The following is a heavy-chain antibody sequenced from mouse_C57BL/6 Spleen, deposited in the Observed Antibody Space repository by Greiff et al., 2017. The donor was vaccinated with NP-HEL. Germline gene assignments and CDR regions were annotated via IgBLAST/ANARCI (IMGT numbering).Heavy chain of an antibody. CDR2: IYPGSGST. CDR1: GYTFTSYW. CDR3: ARYSNYFDY. Sequence: QVQLQQPGAELVKPGASVKMSCKASGYTFTSYWITWVKQRPGQGLEWIGDIYPGSGSTNYNEKFKSKATRTVDTSSSTAYMQLSSLKSEDSAVYYCARYSNYFDYWGQGTTLTVSS. D-gene: IGHD2-5*01. J-gene: IGHJ2*01. V-gene: IGHV1-55*01.